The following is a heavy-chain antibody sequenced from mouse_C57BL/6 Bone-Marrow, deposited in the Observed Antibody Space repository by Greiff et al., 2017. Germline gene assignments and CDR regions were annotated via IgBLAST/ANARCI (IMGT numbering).Heavy chain of an antibody. CDR3: ERIPTTVVDY. CDR1: GYSITSGYY. CDR2: ISYDGSN. D-gene: IGHD1-1*01. Sequence: EVKLQESGPGLVKPSQSLSLTCSVTGYSITSGYYWNWIRQFPGNKLEWMGYISYDGSNNYNPSLKNRTSITRDTSKNPFFLKLNSVTTEDTATYDCERIPTTVVDYWGQGTTLTVSS. J-gene: IGHJ2*01. V-gene: IGHV3-6*01.